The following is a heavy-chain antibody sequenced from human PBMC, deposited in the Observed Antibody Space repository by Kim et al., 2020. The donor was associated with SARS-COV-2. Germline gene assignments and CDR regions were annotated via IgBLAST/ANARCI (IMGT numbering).Heavy chain of an antibody. Sequence: SVKVSCKASGGTFSSYAISWVRQAPGQGLEWMGRIIPILGIANYAQKFQGRVTITADKSTSTAYMELSSLRSEDTAVYYCARDSGNVRGGLNWGQGTLVTVSS. V-gene: IGHV1-69*04. J-gene: IGHJ4*02. D-gene: IGHD3-10*01. CDR2: IIPILGIA. CDR3: ARDSGNVRGGLN. CDR1: GGTFSSYA.